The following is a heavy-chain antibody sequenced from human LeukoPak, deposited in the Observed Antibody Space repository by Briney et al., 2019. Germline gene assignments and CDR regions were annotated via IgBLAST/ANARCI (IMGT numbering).Heavy chain of an antibody. CDR2: ISYDGSNK. CDR3: ATGTIHGMDV. V-gene: IGHV3-30-3*01. CDR1: GFTFSSYA. Sequence: GGSLRLSCAASGFTFSSYAMHWVRQAPGKGLEWVAVISYDGSNKYYAGSVKGRFTISRDNSKNTLYLQMNSLRAEDTAVYYCATGTIHGMDVWGQGTTVTVSS. J-gene: IGHJ6*02. D-gene: IGHD1/OR15-1a*01.